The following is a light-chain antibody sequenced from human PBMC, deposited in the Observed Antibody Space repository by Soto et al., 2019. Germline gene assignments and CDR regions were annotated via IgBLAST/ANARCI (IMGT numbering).Light chain of an antibody. CDR3: QQYNNWPPLT. V-gene: IGKV3-15*01. Sequence: EIVMTQSPATLSVSPGERATLSCRASQSVSSNLAWYQQKPGQAPSLLIYGASTRATGIPARFSGSGSGTEFSLTISSLQSEDCAVYYCQQYNNWPPLTFGGGTKVEIK. CDR1: QSVSSN. J-gene: IGKJ4*01. CDR2: GAS.